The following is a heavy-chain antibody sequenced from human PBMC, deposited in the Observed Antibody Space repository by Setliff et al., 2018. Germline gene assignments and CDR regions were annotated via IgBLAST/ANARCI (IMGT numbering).Heavy chain of an antibody. V-gene: IGHV3-23*01. CDR2: ISGSGGST. D-gene: IGHD2-15*01. CDR3: AKRGPYCSGGTCHYYFDY. Sequence: GGSLRLSCAASGFTFSSYAMSWVRQAPGKGLEWVSAISGSGGSTYYADSVKGRFTISRDNSNNTVYLKMNSLRAEDTAVYYCAKRGPYCSGGTCHYYFDYWGQGTLVTVSS. J-gene: IGHJ4*02. CDR1: GFTFSSYA.